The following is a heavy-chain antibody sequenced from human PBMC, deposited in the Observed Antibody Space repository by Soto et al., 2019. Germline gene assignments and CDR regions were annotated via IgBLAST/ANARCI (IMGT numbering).Heavy chain of an antibody. J-gene: IGHJ4*02. CDR2: LNHSEIS. Sequence: SEPLCLTCAVYGGSVSGYFWGWIRQAPGKGLEWIGELNHSEISNYNPSLKSRVTMSVDTSKNQFSLNLSSVTAADTALYFCARRRGLVRVFDFWGQGTLVTVSS. CDR1: GGSVSGYF. D-gene: IGHD6-19*01. CDR3: ARRRGLVRVFDF. V-gene: IGHV4-34*01.